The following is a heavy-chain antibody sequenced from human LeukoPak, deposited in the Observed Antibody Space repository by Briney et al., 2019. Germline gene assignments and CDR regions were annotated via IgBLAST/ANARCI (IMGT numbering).Heavy chain of an antibody. Sequence: GGSLRPSCAASGFTFSNYNMTWVRQAPGKGLEWVSAISDDSRYIYYADSVKGRFTISRDSAQSSLYLQMNSLRADDTSVYYCVREVKVDTAMGNFDYWGQGTLVSVSS. CDR1: GFTFSNYN. J-gene: IGHJ4*02. V-gene: IGHV3-21*01. CDR2: ISDDSRYI. CDR3: VREVKVDTAMGNFDY. D-gene: IGHD5-18*01.